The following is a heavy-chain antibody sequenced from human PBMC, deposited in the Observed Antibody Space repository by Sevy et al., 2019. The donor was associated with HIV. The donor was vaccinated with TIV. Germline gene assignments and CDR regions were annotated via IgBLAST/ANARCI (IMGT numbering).Heavy chain of an antibody. J-gene: IGHJ3*02. CDR2: ISYDGSNK. D-gene: IGHD3-3*01. Sequence: GGSLRLSCAASGFTFSSYAMDWVRQAPGRGLEWVAVISYDGSNKYYADSVKGRFTISRDNSKNTLYLQMNSLRAEDTAVYYCAREAQGYDFWSGYYLGAFDIWGQGTMVTVSS. V-gene: IGHV3-30-3*01. CDR3: AREAQGYDFWSGYYLGAFDI. CDR1: GFTFSSYA.